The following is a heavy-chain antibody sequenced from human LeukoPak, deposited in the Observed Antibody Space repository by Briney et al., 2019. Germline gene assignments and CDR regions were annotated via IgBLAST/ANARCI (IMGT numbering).Heavy chain of an antibody. CDR2: INWNGGST. J-gene: IGHJ4*02. CDR3: ARGAEQQLVHPFDY. Sequence: GGSLRLSCAASGSTFDDYGMSWVRQAPGKGLEWVSGINWNGGSTGYADSVKGRFTISRDNAKNSLYLQMNSLRAEDTALYYCARGAEQQLVHPFDYWGQGTLVTVSS. CDR1: GSTFDDYG. V-gene: IGHV3-20*04. D-gene: IGHD6-13*01.